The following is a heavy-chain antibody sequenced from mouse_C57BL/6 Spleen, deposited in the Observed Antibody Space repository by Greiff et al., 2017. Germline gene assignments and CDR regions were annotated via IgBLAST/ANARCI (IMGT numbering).Heavy chain of an antibody. CDR3: TRVLLYFDY. D-gene: IGHD2-10*01. V-gene: IGHV5-9-1*02. Sequence: EVKLMESGEGLVKPGGSLKLSCAASGFTFSSYVMSWVRQTPEKRLEWVAYISSGGDYIYYADTVKGRFTISRDNARNTLYLQMSSLKSEDAAMYYCTRVLLYFDYWGQGTTLTVSS. CDR2: ISSGGDYI. J-gene: IGHJ2*01. CDR1: GFTFSSYV.